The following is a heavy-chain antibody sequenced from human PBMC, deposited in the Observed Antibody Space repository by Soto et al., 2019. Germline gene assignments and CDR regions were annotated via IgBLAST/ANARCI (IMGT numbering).Heavy chain of an antibody. Sequence: QVQLVQSGAAVKTPGASVQVSCKASGYTFTDYDINWGRQAPGQGLEWVGRMNPSSGKTDYAQNFQARVTMTRDTSISTAYLELSNLGYEDTAVFYCSTWGRDGWYTGFFWGQGTLVTVAS. CDR3: STWGRDGWYTGFF. CDR1: GYTFTDYD. D-gene: IGHD6-19*01. CDR2: MNPSSGKT. J-gene: IGHJ4*02. V-gene: IGHV1-8*01.